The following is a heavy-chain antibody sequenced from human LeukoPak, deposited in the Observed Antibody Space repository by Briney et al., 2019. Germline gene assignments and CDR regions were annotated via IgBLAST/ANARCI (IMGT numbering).Heavy chain of an antibody. J-gene: IGHJ4*02. CDR3: ARHVSGPDSEKYLDY. CDR2: IYYRGST. V-gene: IGHV4-39*01. D-gene: IGHD5-12*01. Sequence: SETLSLTCSVSGGSISSSSYYWGWIRQFPGKVLEWIGSIYYRGSTYYKPSLKSLVTISVDTPTNVLSMLLRSVTSEDKSSSYDARHVSGPDSEKYLDYWCKEAMVIVSS. CDR1: GGSISSSSYY.